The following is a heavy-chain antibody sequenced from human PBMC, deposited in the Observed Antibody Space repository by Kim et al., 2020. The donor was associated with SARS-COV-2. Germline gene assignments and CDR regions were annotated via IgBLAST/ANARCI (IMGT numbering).Heavy chain of an antibody. CDR2: IWYDGSNK. CDR3: ARGLRLNAFSYYYGMDV. Sequence: GGSLRLSCAASGFTFSSYGMHWVRQAPGKGLEWVAVIWYDGSNKYYADSVKGRFTISRDNSKNTLYLQMNSLRAEDTAVYYCARGLRLNAFSYYYGMDVWGQGTTVTVSS. CDR1: GFTFSSYG. D-gene: IGHD1-1*01. J-gene: IGHJ6*02. V-gene: IGHV3-33*01.